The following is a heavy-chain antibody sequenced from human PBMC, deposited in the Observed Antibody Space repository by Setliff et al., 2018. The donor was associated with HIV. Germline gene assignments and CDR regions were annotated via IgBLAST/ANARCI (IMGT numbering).Heavy chain of an antibody. CDR3: ARAPSSYEFWSGYYYYYMDV. J-gene: IGHJ6*03. D-gene: IGHD3-3*01. Sequence: GGSLRLSCAASGFTVSNTYMSWVRQAPGEGLEWVSIIYSAGSTYYAGSLEGRFAVSSENSNNTLYRQKNSLRPEDTAVYYWARAPSSYEFWSGYYYYYMDVWGKGTTVTVSS. CDR2: IYSAGST. CDR1: GFTVSNTY. V-gene: IGHV3-66*02.